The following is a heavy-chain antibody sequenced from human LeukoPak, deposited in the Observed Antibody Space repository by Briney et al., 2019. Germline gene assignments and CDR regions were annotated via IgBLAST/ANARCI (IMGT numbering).Heavy chain of an antibody. CDR2: INHSGST. D-gene: IGHD1-20*01. J-gene: IGHJ4*02. Sequence: SETLSLTCAVYGGSFSGYYWSWIRQPPGKGLEWIGEINHSGSTNYNPSLKSRVTISVDTSKNQFSLKLSSVTAADTAVYYCVSARITGNLDYWGQGTLVTVSS. CDR3: VSARITGNLDY. CDR1: GGSFSGYY. V-gene: IGHV4-34*01.